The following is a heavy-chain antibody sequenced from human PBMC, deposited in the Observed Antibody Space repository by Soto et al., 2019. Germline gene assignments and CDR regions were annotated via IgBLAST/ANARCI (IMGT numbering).Heavy chain of an antibody. D-gene: IGHD6-13*01. J-gene: IGHJ4*02. Sequence: SETLSLTCAVYGGSFSGYYWSWIRQPPGKGLEWIGEIKHSGSTNYNPSLKSRVTISVDTSKNQFSLKLSSVTAADTAVYYCARGKMSSSWLPKIFDYWGQGTLVTVSS. CDR1: GGSFSGYY. CDR2: IKHSGST. CDR3: ARGKMSSSWLPKIFDY. V-gene: IGHV4-34*01.